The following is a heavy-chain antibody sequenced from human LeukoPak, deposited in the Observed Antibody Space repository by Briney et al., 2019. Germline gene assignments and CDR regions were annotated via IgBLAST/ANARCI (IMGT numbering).Heavy chain of an antibody. V-gene: IGHV1-24*01. D-gene: IGHD2-8*02. CDR2: FDLEDGET. J-gene: IGHJ5*02. CDR3: ATPVAYWFDP. Sequence: ASVKVSCKVSGYTLTELSMHWVRQAPGKGLERMGGFDLEDGETIYAQKFQGRVTMTEDTSTDTAYMELSSLRSEDTAVYYCATPVAYWFDPWGQGTLVTVSS. CDR1: GYTLTELS.